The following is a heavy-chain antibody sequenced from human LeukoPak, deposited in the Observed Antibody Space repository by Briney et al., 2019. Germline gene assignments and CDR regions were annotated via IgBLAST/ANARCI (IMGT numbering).Heavy chain of an antibody. J-gene: IGHJ5*02. CDR2: IHYTGAT. Sequence: SETLSLTCTVSGASINFYYWGWIRQLPGQGLEWIGYIHYTGATHYNPSLKTRVNISLDTSKRQFSLKASSVTAADTAIYYCARGLENSHYYATRGAPPFDPWGQGTLVTVSS. D-gene: IGHD2-8*01. V-gene: IGHV4-59*01. CDR1: GASINFYY. CDR3: ARGLENSHYYATRGAPPFDP.